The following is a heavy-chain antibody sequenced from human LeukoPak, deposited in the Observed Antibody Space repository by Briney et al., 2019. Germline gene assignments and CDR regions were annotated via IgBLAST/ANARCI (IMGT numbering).Heavy chain of an antibody. CDR2: INHSGST. CDR1: GGSFSGYY. CDR3: ARGHGAFDI. Sequence: SETLSLTCAVYGGSFSGYYWSWIRQPPGKGLEWIGEINHSGSTNYNPSLKSRVAISLDTSKNQFSLKLSSVTAADTAVYYCARGHGAFDIWGQGTMVTVSS. J-gene: IGHJ3*02. V-gene: IGHV4-34*01.